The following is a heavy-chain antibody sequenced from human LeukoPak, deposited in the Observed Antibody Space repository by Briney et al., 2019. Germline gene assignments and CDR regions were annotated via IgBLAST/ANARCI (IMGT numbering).Heavy chain of an antibody. Sequence: GGSLRLSCAASGFTFSSYWMNWARQAPGKGLEWVASINHNGNVNHYVDSVKGRFTISRDNAKNSLYLQMSNLRAEDTAVYYCARNENSGWGYFDYWGQGTLVTVSS. J-gene: IGHJ4*02. CDR3: ARNENSGWGYFDY. V-gene: IGHV3-7*03. D-gene: IGHD5-12*01. CDR2: INHNGNVN. CDR1: GFTFSSYW.